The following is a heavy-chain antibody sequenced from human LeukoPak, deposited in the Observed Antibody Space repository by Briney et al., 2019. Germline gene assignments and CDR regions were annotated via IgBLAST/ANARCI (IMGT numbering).Heavy chain of an antibody. CDR1: GYTLTELS. J-gene: IGHJ4*02. Sequence: ASVKVSCKVSGYTLTELSMHWVRQAPGKGLEWMGGFDPEDGETIYAQKFQGRVTMTEDTSTDTAYMELSSLRSEDTAVYYRATDLRQLVVFDYWGQGTLVTVSS. CDR3: ATDLRQLVVFDY. CDR2: FDPEDGET. V-gene: IGHV1-24*01. D-gene: IGHD6-6*01.